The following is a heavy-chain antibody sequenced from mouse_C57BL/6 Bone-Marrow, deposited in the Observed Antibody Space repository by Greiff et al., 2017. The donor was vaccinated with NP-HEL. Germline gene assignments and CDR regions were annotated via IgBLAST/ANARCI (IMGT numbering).Heavy chain of an antibody. Sequence: QVQLQQPGAELVRPGTSVKLSCKASGYTFTSYWMHWVKQRPGQGLEWIGVIDPSDSYTNYNQKFKGKATLTVDTSSSTAYMQLSSLTSEDSAVYYCAREGGYYGSSGFAYWGQGTLVTVSA. D-gene: IGHD1-1*01. CDR1: GYTFTSYW. CDR3: AREGGYYGSSGFAY. V-gene: IGHV1-59*01. J-gene: IGHJ3*01. CDR2: IDPSDSYT.